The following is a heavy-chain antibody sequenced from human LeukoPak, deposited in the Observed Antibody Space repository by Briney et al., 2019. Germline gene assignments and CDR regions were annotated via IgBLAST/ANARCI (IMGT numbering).Heavy chain of an antibody. CDR3: ARSAIVVPRRDYYYYGMDV. V-gene: IGHV3-30-3*01. J-gene: IGHJ6*02. CDR2: ISYDGSNK. D-gene: IGHD3-22*01. Sequence: GGSLRLSCAASGFTFSSFAMHWVRQALGKGLEWAQVISYDGSNKYHADSVQGRFTISRDNSKNTLYLQMNSLRVEDTAVYYCARSAIVVPRRDYYYYGMDVWGQGTTVIVSS. CDR1: GFTFSSFA.